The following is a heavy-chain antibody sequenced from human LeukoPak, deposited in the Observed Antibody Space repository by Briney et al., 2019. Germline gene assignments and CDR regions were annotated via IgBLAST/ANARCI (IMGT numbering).Heavy chain of an antibody. CDR2: ISSSGST. Sequence: SQTLSLTCTVSGDSLSSGDYYWRWLRQPAGKGLEWLGRISSSGSTNYNPSLKSRVTISVDTSKNQFSLKLSSVTAADTAVYFCARGPYSYDSSGAFDIWGQGTMVTVSS. V-gene: IGHV4-61*02. CDR1: GDSLSSGDYY. D-gene: IGHD3-22*01. CDR3: ARGPYSYDSSGAFDI. J-gene: IGHJ3*02.